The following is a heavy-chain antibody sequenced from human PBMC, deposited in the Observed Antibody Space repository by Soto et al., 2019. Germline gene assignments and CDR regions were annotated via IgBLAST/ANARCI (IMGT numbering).Heavy chain of an antibody. V-gene: IGHV3-7*05. CDR2: IKQDGSEK. CDR1: GFTFSSDW. D-gene: IGHD1-1*01. Sequence: GGSLRLSCAASGFTFSSDWMSWVRQAPGKGLEWVANIKQDGSEKYYVDSVKGRFTISRDNAKNSLYLQMNSLRAEDTAVYYCARDQLYNWKEGIDYWGQGTLVTVS. J-gene: IGHJ4*02. CDR3: ARDQLYNWKEGIDY.